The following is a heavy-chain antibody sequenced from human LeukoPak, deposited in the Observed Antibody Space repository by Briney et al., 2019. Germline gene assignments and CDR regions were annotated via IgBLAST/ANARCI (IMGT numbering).Heavy chain of an antibody. CDR1: GGSISSSSHY. V-gene: IGHV4-39*01. Sequence: SETLSLTCTVSGGSISSSSHYWGWIRQPPGKGLEWIGSIYYSGNTYYNPSLRSRVTTSVDTSKNQFSLKLSSVTAADTAVYYCARLGIEYCGSTSCSRTAFDYWGQGTLVTVSS. CDR3: ARLGIEYCGSTSCSRTAFDY. J-gene: IGHJ4*02. D-gene: IGHD2-2*01. CDR2: IYYSGNT.